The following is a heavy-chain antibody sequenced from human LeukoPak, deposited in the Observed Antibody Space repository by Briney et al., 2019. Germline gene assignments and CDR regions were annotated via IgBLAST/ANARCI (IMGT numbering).Heavy chain of an antibody. CDR2: ISYDGSNK. V-gene: IGHV3-30-3*01. D-gene: IGHD5-24*01. CDR3: ARVMATITGYYYYGMDV. Sequence: GGPLRLSCAASGFTFSSYAMHWVRQAPGKGLEWVAVISYDGSNKYYADSVKGRFTISRDNSKNTLYLQMNSLRAEDTAVYYCARVMATITGYYYYGMDVWGQGTTVTVSS. CDR1: GFTFSSYA. J-gene: IGHJ6*02.